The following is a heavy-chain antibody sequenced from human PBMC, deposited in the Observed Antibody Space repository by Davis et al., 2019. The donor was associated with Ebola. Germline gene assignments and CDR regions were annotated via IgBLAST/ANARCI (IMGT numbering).Heavy chain of an antibody. V-gene: IGHV1-18*04. CDR3: ARMMVRGYGFTSGLFYAMDV. CDR2: ISGYNGNA. D-gene: IGHD5-18*01. Sequence: ASVTVSCKASGYTFGNYDINWVRQAPGQGLEWMGRISGYNGNANSAQRFQGRVTMNTDTSTGTAYMELRSLGSDDTAVYYCARMMVRGYGFTSGLFYAMDVWGQGTTVTVSS. J-gene: IGHJ6*02. CDR1: GYTFGNYD.